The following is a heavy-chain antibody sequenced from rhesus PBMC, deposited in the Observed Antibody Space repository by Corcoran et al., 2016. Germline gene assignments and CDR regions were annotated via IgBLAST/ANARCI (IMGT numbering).Heavy chain of an antibody. CDR1: GFTFSNYW. V-gene: IGHV3S11*01. Sequence: EVQLVESGGGLVQPGGSLRLSCAAAGFTFSNYWMSWVRQAPGKGLEWVGFIQNKADGGAAAYAESVKGRFTISRDDSKNTLYLQMNSLKTEDTAVYYCTRETIAAADYWGQGVLVTVSS. J-gene: IGHJ4*01. CDR3: TRETIAAADY. CDR2: IQNKADGGAA. D-gene: IGHD6-31*01.